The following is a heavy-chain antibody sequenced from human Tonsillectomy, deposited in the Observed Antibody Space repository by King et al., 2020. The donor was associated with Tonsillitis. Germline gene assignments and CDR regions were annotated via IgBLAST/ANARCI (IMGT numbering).Heavy chain of an antibody. CDR3: AREGYDFWSVRTGHYYGMDV. Sequence: VQLVQSGAEVKKPGSSVKVSCKASGGTFSSYAISWVRQAPGQGLEWMGRIIPILGIANYAQKFQGRVTITADKSTSTAYMELSSLRSEDTAVYYCAREGYDFWSVRTGHYYGMDVWGQGTTVTVSS. CDR2: IIPILGIA. D-gene: IGHD3-3*01. V-gene: IGHV1-69*04. J-gene: IGHJ6*02. CDR1: GGTFSSYA.